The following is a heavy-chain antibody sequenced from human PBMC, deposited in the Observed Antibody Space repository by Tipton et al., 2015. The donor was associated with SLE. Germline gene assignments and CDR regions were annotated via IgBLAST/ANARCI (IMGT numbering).Heavy chain of an antibody. J-gene: IGHJ6*02. V-gene: IGHV3-21*03. CDR2: ITSGSSYI. D-gene: IGHD3-22*01. Sequence: SLRLSCAASGFTFSSHTMNWVRQAPGKGLEWVSSITSGSSYIHFADSVKGRFTISRDNAKNSLYLQMNSLRAEDTAVYYCARDFYGSSCFLEVGGGGVKDHCYGMDVWDQGP. CDR1: GFTFSSHT. CDR3: ARDFYGSSCFLEVGGGGVKDHCYGMDV.